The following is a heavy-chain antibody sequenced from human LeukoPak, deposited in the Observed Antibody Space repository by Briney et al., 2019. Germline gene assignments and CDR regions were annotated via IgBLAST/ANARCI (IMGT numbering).Heavy chain of an antibody. CDR2: LSYDGNFK. CDR3: ARYAEYAVSTPCY. J-gene: IGHJ4*02. CDR1: GFPFSIYG. D-gene: IGHD2-8*01. V-gene: IGHV3-30*03. Sequence: GGSLRLSCAASGFPFSIYGMQWVRQAPGKGLEGVGVLSYDGNFKYYADSVKGRFAIYRDNSENTLYLQMNSLRAEDTAVYYCARYAEYAVSTPCYWGQGNLVTVSA.